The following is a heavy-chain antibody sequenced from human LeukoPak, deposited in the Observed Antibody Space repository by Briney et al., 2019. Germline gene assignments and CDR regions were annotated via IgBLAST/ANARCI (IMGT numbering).Heavy chain of an antibody. CDR2: IYTSGTT. J-gene: IGHJ4*02. CDR1: GGSIISDF. Sequence: SETLSLTCTVSGGSIISDFWSWIRQPPGKGLEWIGYIYTSGTTNYNPSLRSRVTMSLDTSKNHFSLRVSSVTAADTAVYYCARLSGTFFDYWGQGTLVTVSS. V-gene: IGHV4-4*09. CDR3: ARLSGTFFDY. D-gene: IGHD2/OR15-2a*01.